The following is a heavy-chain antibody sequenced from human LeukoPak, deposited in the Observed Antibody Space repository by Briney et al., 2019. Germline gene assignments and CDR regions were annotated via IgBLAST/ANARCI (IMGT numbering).Heavy chain of an antibody. CDR3: AKDPGLEYFQH. CDR2: ISERGGST. J-gene: IGHJ1*01. CDR1: GISLSNYA. V-gene: IGHV3-23*01. Sequence: GGSLRLSCVVSGISLSNYAMTWVRQAPGKGLEWFSYISERGGSTTYADSVKGRFTISRDNSKNTLYLQMNSLRAEDTAVYYCAKDPGLEYFQHWGQGTLVTVSS.